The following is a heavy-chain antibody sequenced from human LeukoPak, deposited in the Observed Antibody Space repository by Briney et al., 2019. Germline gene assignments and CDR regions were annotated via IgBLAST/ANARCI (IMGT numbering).Heavy chain of an antibody. CDR3: ARTKFDVDYGDYLYYFDY. D-gene: IGHD4-17*01. CDR2: ISWNSGSI. CDR1: GFAFGDYA. J-gene: IGHJ4*02. V-gene: IGHV3-9*01. Sequence: GGSLRLSCATSGFAFGDYAMHWVRQGPGKGLEWVSGISWNSGSIGYADSVKGRFTISRDNAKNSLSLQMNSLRAEDTALYYCARTKFDVDYGDYLYYFDYWGQGTLVTVSS.